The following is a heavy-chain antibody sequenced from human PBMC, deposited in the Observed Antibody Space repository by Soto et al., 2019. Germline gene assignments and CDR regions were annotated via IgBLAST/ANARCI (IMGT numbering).Heavy chain of an antibody. V-gene: IGHV3-23*01. Sequence: EVQLLESGGGLVQPGGSLRLSCAASGFTFSSRAMSWVRQAPGKGLDWVSIISANGDNTYYADSVKGRFTISRDNSKNTLYLQVNSLRAEDTAVYYCAKLTYSDLWSGSHDSWGQGTLVTVSS. CDR1: GFTFSSRA. D-gene: IGHD3-3*01. J-gene: IGHJ4*02. CDR2: ISANGDNT. CDR3: AKLTYSDLWSGSHDS.